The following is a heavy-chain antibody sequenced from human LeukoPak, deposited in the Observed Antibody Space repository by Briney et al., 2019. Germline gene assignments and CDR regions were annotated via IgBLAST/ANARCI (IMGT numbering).Heavy chain of an antibody. CDR1: GYTFSDYG. D-gene: IGHD3-22*01. CDR2: ISPYNGNT. V-gene: IGHV1-18*01. Sequence: ASVKVSCKASGYTFSDYGITWVRQAPGQGLEWMGWISPYNGNTNYAQKFQGRVTLTTDTSTSTAYMELRSLRSDDTAVYYCARGPHERSGYPDDWGQGTLVTVSS. J-gene: IGHJ4*02. CDR3: ARGPHERSGYPDD.